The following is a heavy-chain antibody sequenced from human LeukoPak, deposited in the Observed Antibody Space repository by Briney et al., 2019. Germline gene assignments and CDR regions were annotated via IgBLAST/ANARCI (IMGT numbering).Heavy chain of an antibody. CDR3: AREDYDFWSGSSAHYMDV. V-gene: IGHV1-2*02. J-gene: IGHJ6*03. D-gene: IGHD3-3*01. CDR2: INPNSGGT. CDR1: GYTFTGYY. Sequence: ASVKVSCKSTGYTFTGYYMHWVRQAPGQGLEWMGWINPNSGGTNYAQKFQGRVTMSRDTSISTAYMELSRLRSDDTAVYYCAREDYDFWSGSSAHYMDVWGKGTTVTVSS.